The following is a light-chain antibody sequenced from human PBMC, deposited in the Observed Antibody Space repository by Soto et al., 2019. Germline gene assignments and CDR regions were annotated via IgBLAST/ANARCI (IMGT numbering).Light chain of an antibody. CDR3: QQLFDSPIT. CDR1: QVISTS. V-gene: IGKV1D-8*03. Sequence: VIWMTQSPSLLSASTGDRVTISCRMSQVISTSLAWYQVKPGKAPKLLIYAASTLESGVPSRFSATVSGTEFSLTITSLQPEDFATYYCQQLFDSPITFGQGTRLEI. J-gene: IGKJ5*01. CDR2: AAS.